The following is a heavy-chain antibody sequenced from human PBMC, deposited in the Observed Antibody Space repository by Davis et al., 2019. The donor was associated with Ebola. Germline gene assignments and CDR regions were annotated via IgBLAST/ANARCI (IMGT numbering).Heavy chain of an antibody. Sequence: GESLKISCAASGFTFRSNAMNWVRQAPGKGLEWVSAISGSGDTTSYADSVKGRLTVSRDNSKNTLYLQMNSLTAEDTAVYYCAGRWGHFDYWGQGTLVTVSS. J-gene: IGHJ4*02. D-gene: IGHD7-27*01. CDR2: ISGSGDTT. V-gene: IGHV3-23*01. CDR1: GFTFRSNA. CDR3: AGRWGHFDY.